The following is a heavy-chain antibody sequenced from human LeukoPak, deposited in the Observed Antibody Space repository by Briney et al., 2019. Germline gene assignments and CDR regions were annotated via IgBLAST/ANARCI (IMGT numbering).Heavy chain of an antibody. Sequence: SETLSLTCTVSGGSISSGDYYWSWIRQPPGKGLEWVGYIYYSGSTYYNPSLKSRVTISVDTSKNQFSLKLSSVTAADTAVYYCARERAVPDAHRTFDYWGQGTLVTVSS. CDR2: IYYSGST. J-gene: IGHJ4*02. CDR1: GGSISSGDYY. V-gene: IGHV4-30-4*08. D-gene: IGHD2-2*01. CDR3: ARERAVPDAHRTFDY.